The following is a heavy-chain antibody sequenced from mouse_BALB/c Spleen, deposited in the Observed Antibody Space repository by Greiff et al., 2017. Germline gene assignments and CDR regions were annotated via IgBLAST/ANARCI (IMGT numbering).Heavy chain of an antibody. CDR2: ISSGGGNT. CDR1: GFTFSSYT. D-gene: IGHD3-1*01. CDR3: ARYESGGDYYAMDY. V-gene: IGHV5-9*03. J-gene: IGHJ4*01. Sequence: EVMLVESGGGLVKPGGSLKLSCAASGFTFSSYTMSWVRQTPEKRLEWVATISSGGGNTYYPDSVKGRFTISRDNAKNNLYLQMSSLRSEDTALYYCARYESGGDYYAMDYWGQGTSVTVSS.